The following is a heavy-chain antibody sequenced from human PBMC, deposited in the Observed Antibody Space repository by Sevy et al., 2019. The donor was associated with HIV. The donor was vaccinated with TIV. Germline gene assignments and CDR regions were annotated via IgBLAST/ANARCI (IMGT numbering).Heavy chain of an antibody. CDR3: AKFAGDFPHFDF. CDR1: GFTFITYS. D-gene: IGHD7-27*01. V-gene: IGHV3-23*01. CDR2: ISDTGTST. J-gene: IGHJ4*02. Sequence: GGSLRLSCAASGFTFITYSMTWVRQAPRKGLEWVSAISDTGTSTYYTDSVEGRFTISRDNSKSTLFLHMNSLRAEDTALYYCAKFAGDFPHFDFWGLGTLVTVSS.